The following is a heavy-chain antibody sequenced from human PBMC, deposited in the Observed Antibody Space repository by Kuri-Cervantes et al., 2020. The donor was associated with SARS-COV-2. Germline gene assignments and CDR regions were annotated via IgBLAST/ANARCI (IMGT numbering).Heavy chain of an antibody. D-gene: IGHD3-9*01. CDR3: ARDSYDTMDV. J-gene: IGHJ6*03. V-gene: IGHV4-61*10. CDR1: GGSISSGSYY. CDR2: IYYSGST. Sequence: SETLSLTCTVSGGSISSGSYYWSWIRQPAGKGLEWIGYIYYSGSTNYNPSLKSRVTISVDTSKNQFSLKLSSVTAADTAVYYCARDSYDTMDVWGKGTMVTVSS.